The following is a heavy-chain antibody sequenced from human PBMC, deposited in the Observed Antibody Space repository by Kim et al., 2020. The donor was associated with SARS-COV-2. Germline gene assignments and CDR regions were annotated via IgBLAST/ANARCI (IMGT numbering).Heavy chain of an antibody. Sequence: TNYNPSLKSRVTISVDTSKNQFSLKLSSVTAADTAVYYCARGLSSWYFYYWGQGTLVTVSS. V-gene: IGHV4-34*01. D-gene: IGHD6-13*01. CDR2: T. J-gene: IGHJ4*02. CDR3: ARGLSSWYFYY.